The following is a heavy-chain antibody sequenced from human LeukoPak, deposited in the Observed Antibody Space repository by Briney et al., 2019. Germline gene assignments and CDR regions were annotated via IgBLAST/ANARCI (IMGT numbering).Heavy chain of an antibody. J-gene: IGHJ3*02. Sequence: SETLSLTCTVSGGSISSGDYYWSWIRQPPGKGLEWIGYIYYSGSTYYNPSLKSRVTISVDTSKNQFSLKLSSVTAADTAVYYCARATCSSTSCYYAFDIWGQGTIVTVSS. D-gene: IGHD2-2*01. CDR2: IYYSGST. CDR1: GGSISSGDYY. V-gene: IGHV4-30-4*08. CDR3: ARATCSSTSCYYAFDI.